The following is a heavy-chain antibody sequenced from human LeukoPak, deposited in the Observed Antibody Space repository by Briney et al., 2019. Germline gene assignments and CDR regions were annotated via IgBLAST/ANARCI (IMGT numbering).Heavy chain of an antibody. CDR3: AKGAGGFSYYNWFDP. CDR1: GGSISSSSYY. D-gene: IGHD5-18*01. V-gene: IGHV4-39*07. Sequence: SETLSLTCTVSGGSISSSSYYWGWIRQPPGKGLEWIGSIYYSGTTHYNPSLESRVTISVDTSKNQFSLKLASVTAADTAVYYCAKGAGGFSYYNWFDPWGQGTLVAVSS. CDR2: IYYSGTT. J-gene: IGHJ5*02.